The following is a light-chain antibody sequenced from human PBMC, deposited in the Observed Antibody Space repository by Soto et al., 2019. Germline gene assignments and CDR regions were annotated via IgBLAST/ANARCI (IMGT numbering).Light chain of an antibody. Sequence: IVLTQSPGTLSLSPGERATLSCRASHSVSSSYLAWYQQKPGQAPRLLIYGASSRATGIPDRFSGSGSGTDFTLTISRLEPEDFAVYYCQHYGSSLWTFGQGTKVDIK. J-gene: IGKJ1*01. V-gene: IGKV3-20*01. CDR1: HSVSSSY. CDR2: GAS. CDR3: QHYGSSLWT.